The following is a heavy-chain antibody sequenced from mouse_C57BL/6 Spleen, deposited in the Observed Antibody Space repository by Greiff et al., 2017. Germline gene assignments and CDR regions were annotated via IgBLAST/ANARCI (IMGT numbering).Heavy chain of an antibody. V-gene: IGHV1-76*01. CDR2: IYPGSGNT. Sequence: VMLVESGAELVRPGASVKLSCKASGYTFTDYYINWVKQRPGQGLEWIARIYPGSGNTYYNEKFKGKATLTAEKSSSTAYMQLSSLTSEDSAVYFCARSYYSNYEDYWGQGTTLTVSS. J-gene: IGHJ2*01. D-gene: IGHD2-5*01. CDR3: ARSYYSNYEDY. CDR1: GYTFTDYY.